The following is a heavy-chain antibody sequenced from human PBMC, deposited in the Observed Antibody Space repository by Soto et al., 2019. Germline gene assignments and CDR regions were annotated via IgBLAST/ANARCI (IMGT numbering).Heavy chain of an antibody. J-gene: IGHJ4*02. CDR2: IHHSGTT. CDR1: DSSINSNYY. V-gene: IGHV4-38-2*01. Sequence: SETLSLTCGVSDSSINSNYYWLCIRQPPGKGLGWIGAIHHSGTTYYTPCLKSRVTISRDTSKNHFSLRLTSVTAADTAIYYCARGLSGGNFAYGGQGTPVTVSS. D-gene: IGHD2-15*01. CDR3: ARGLSGGNFAY.